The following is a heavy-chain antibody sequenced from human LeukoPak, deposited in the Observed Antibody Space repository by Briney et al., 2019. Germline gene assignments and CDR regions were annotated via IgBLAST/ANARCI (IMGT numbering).Heavy chain of an antibody. CDR3: ARDPTDLVDTARFDY. CDR1: GGTFSSYA. Sequence: GASVKVSCKASGGTFSSYAISWVRQAPGQGLEWMGWISAYNGNTNYAQKLQGRVTMTTDTSTSTAYMELRSLRSDDTAVYYCARDPTDLVDTARFDYWGQGTLVTVSS. J-gene: IGHJ4*02. CDR2: ISAYNGNT. V-gene: IGHV1-18*01. D-gene: IGHD5-18*01.